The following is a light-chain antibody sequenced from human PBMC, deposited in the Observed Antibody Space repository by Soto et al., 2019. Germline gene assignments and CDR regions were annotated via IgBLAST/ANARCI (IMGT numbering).Light chain of an antibody. CDR3: LLAYDGDRRV. CDR1: TGAVTSGHY. Sequence: QAVVTQEPSLTVSPGGTVTLTCGSSTGAVTSGHYPYWFQQKPGQAPRTLIHDTNNRHSWTPARFSGSILGGKAALTLSGAQPEDEADYYCLLAYDGDRRVFGGGTQLTVL. V-gene: IGLV7-46*01. CDR2: DTN. J-gene: IGLJ7*01.